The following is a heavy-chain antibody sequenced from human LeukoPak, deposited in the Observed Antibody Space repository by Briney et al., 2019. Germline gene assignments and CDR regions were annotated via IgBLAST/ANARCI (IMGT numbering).Heavy chain of an antibody. J-gene: IGHJ4*02. D-gene: IGHD1-1*01. CDR3: ASLGFPVQLERRVDYFDY. CDR1: GGTFSSYA. CDR2: IIPIFGTA. V-gene: IGHV1-69*13. Sequence: ASVKVSCKASGGTFSSYAISWVRQAPGQGLEWMGGIIPIFGTANYAQKFWGRVTITADESTSKAYMELSSLRSEDTAVYYCASLGFPVQLERRVDYFDYWGQGTLVTVSS.